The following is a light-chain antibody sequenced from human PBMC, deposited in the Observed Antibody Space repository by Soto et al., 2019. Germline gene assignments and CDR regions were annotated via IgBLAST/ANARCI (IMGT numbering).Light chain of an antibody. V-gene: IGKV1-9*01. CDR1: QDISSY. CDR2: AAS. CDR3: QQVDTYPYA. J-gene: IGKJ2*01. Sequence: IQLTQSPSSLSASVGDRVTITCRASQDISSYLAWYQQKPGKAPQLLIYAASTLESGVPSRFSGSGSGTDVTLTISSLQPEDFASYYCQQVDTYPYAFGQGTKLEIK.